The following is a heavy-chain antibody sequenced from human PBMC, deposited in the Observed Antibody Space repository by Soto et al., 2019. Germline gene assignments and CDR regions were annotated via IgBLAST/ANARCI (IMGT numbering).Heavy chain of an antibody. V-gene: IGHV1-3*01. CDR1: GYTFSNNA. CDR3: ARATYTSGGSVTFAMDV. D-gene: IGHD3-10*01. Sequence: GASVKVSCKASGYTFSNNAIHWVRQAPGQELEWMEWINGGNGYTKYSQNFQDRVTLTRDTSASTSYMELSSLRSEDTATFYCARATYTSGGSVTFAMDVWGQGTTVTVSS. CDR2: INGGNGYT. J-gene: IGHJ6*02.